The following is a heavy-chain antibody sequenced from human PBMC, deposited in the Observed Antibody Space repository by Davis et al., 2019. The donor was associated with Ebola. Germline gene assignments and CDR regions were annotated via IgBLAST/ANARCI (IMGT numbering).Heavy chain of an antibody. J-gene: IGHJ4*02. CDR3: ARDVRGITGPSEY. CDR2: ISTYNGNT. D-gene: IGHD1-1*01. V-gene: IGHV1-18*01. Sequence: ASVKVSCKASGYSFTAYGITWVRQAPGQGLEWMGWISTYNGNTNYAQKVQGRITMTTDTSTSTAYMELRSLRSDDTARYYCARDVRGITGPSEYWGQGTLVTVSS. CDR1: GYSFTAYG.